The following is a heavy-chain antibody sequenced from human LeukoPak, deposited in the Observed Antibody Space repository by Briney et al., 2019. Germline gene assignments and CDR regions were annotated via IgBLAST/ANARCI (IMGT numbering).Heavy chain of an antibody. D-gene: IGHD3-9*01. CDR2: IHRAGRT. J-gene: IGHJ4*02. V-gene: IGHV4-4*02. CDR3: GKTDIYFNPIDY. Sequence: SGTLSLTCAVSGVSISSSEWGIWVRQPPGQGLEWIGEIHRAGRTRYNPSLKSRVTISMDYSKNQFSLKLTSVTAADTAIYYCGKTDIYFNPIDYWGPGSLVTVSS. CDR1: GVSISSSEW.